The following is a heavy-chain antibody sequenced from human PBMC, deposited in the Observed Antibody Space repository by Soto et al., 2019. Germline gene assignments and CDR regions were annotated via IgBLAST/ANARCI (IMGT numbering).Heavy chain of an antibody. D-gene: IGHD6-19*01. CDR1: GFTFSSFS. Sequence: QVQLVESGGGVVQPGRSLRLSCAASGFTFSSFSLHWVRQAPGKGLEWLALISYDGSNKYNADSVKGRFAISRDNSKNTLYLQVKSLRPEDTAVYYCARTTAVAGTPEFDYWGQGTLVTVSS. CDR3: ARTTAVAGTPEFDY. J-gene: IGHJ4*02. CDR2: ISYDGSNK. V-gene: IGHV3-30*09.